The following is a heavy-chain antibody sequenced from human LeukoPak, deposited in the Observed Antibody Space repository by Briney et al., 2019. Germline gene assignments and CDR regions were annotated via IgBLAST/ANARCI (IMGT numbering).Heavy chain of an antibody. D-gene: IGHD3-9*01. J-gene: IGHJ4*02. V-gene: IGHV1-18*01. CDR1: GYTFTSYG. CDR3: ARERDILTGYAKGGPLDY. CDR2: ISAYNGNT. Sequence: ASVKVSCKASGYTFTSYGISWVRQAPGQGLEWMGWISAYNGNTNYAQKLQGRVTMTTDTSTSTAYMELRSLRSDDTAVYYCARERDILTGYAKGGPLDYWGQGTLVTVSS.